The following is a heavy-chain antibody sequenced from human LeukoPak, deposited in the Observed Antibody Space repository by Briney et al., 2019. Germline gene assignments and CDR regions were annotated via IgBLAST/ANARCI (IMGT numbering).Heavy chain of an antibody. V-gene: IGHV3-21*01. D-gene: IGHD1-26*01. Sequence: PGGSLRLSCAASGFTFSSYNMNWVRQAPGKGLEWVSSISGSSSYIYYADSVKGRFTISRDNAKNSLYLQMNSLRAEDTALYYCARFGMGGAILDYWGQGTLVTVSS. CDR3: ARFGMGGAILDY. J-gene: IGHJ4*02. CDR1: GFTFSSYN. CDR2: ISGSSSYI.